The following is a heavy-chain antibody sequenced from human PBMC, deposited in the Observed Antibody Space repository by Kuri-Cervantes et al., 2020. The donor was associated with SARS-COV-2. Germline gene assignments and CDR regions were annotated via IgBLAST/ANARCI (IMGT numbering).Heavy chain of an antibody. D-gene: IGHD1-1*01. CDR1: GFTFSSYG. CDR3: VRDGDHWNFDY. V-gene: IGHV3-33*01. Sequence: GGSLRLYCAASGFTFSSYGMRWVRQAPGKGLEWVAVIWYDGSNKYYADSVKGRFTISRDNSKNTLYLQMNSLRAEDTAVYYCVRDGDHWNFDYWGQGTLVTVSS. CDR2: IWYDGSNK. J-gene: IGHJ4*02.